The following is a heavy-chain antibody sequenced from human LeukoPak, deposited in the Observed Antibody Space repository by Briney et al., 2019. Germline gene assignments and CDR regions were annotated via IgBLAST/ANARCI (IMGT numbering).Heavy chain of an antibody. Sequence: GGSLRLSCTASGFAFDEHGMSWVRQVPGKGLEWVSGINWSGGSTGYADPLRGRFTISRDNAKNSLYLQMDGRRAEGTALYYCARAPITSPFYFDYWGQGTLVTVSS. CDR2: INWSGGST. J-gene: IGHJ4*02. D-gene: IGHD2-2*01. CDR3: ARAPITSPFYFDY. V-gene: IGHV3-20*04. CDR1: GFAFDEHG.